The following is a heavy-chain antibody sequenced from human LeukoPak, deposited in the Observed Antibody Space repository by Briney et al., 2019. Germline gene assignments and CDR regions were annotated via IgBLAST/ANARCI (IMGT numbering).Heavy chain of an antibody. D-gene: IGHD1-26*01. CDR3: AKDGELLGFDY. CDR2: LSGSGGST. J-gene: IGHJ4*02. Sequence: GGSLRLSCAASGFTFSDSAMTWVRQTPGKGLEWLSALSGSGGSTYYADSVKGRFTISRDNSKNTLYLQMNSLRAEDTAVYYCAKDGELLGFDYWGQGTLVTVSS. CDR1: GFTFSDSA. V-gene: IGHV3-23*01.